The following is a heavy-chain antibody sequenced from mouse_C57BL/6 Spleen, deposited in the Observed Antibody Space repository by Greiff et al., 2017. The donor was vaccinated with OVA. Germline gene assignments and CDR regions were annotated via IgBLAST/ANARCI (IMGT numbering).Heavy chain of an antibody. CDR2: IHPNSGST. CDR3: ARWEDYGGGFAY. V-gene: IGHV1-64*01. J-gene: IGHJ3*01. CDR1: GYTFTSYW. D-gene: IGHD2-4*01. Sequence: QVQLQQPGAELVKPGASVKLSCKASGYTFTSYWMHWVKQRPGQGLEWIGMIHPNSGSTNYNEKFKSKATLTVDKSSSTAYMQLSSLTSEDSAVYYCARWEDYGGGFAYWGQGTLVTVSA.